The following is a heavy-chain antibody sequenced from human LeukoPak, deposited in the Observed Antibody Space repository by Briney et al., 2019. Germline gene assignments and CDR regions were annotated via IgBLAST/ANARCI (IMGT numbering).Heavy chain of an antibody. CDR2: ISSSGGTI. J-gene: IGHJ4*02. CDR1: GLTFSDYY. D-gene: IGHD2-8*02. CDR3: ATGPSGYFFNY. V-gene: IGHV3-11*04. Sequence: NPGGYLRLSCAASGLTFSDYYMTWIRQAPGQEPEWISYISSSGGTIFYADSVKGRFTISRDNAKNSVYLQMNSLRAEDTAVYYCATGPSGYFFNYWGQGTLVTVSS.